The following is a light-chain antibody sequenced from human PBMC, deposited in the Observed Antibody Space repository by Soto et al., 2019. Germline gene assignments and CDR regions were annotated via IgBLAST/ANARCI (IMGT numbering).Light chain of an antibody. CDR3: HQYKNRFPFT. V-gene: IGKV3-15*01. CDR2: RAS. J-gene: IGKJ5*01. CDR1: ESVNNK. Sequence: EVVLTQSPATLSVSPGERATLSCRASESVNNKLGWYQQKPGQAPRLLIYRASTRATGIPARFSASGSGTAFTLTISSLQSEDSAVYYCHQYKNRFPFTFGQGTRREIK.